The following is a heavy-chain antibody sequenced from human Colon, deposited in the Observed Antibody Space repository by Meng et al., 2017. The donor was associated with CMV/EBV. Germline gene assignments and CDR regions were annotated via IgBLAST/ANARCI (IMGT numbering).Heavy chain of an antibody. CDR1: GGTFSRNA. Sequence: SEKVSCKASGGTFSRNAVNWVRQAPGQGLEWVGGLIPVLDTANYAQKFLGRVTITADKFTNTAYMELTGLTSDDTAVYYCAFRHGSGSLDPWGQGTPVTVSS. V-gene: IGHV1-69*10. CDR3: AFRHGSGSLDP. CDR2: LIPVLDTA. J-gene: IGHJ5*02. D-gene: IGHD3-10*01.